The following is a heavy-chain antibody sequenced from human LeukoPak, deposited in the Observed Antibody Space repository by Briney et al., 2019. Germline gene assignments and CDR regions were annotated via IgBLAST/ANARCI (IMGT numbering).Heavy chain of an antibody. V-gene: IGHV1-18*01. CDR3: ARDAPSRNRRRGFDY. Sequence: ASVKVSCKASGYTFTSYGISWVRQAPGQGLEWMGWISAYNGNTNYAQKLQGRVTMTTDTSTSTAYMELRSLRSDDTAVYYCARDAPSRNRRRGFDYWGQGTLVTVSS. CDR1: GYTFTSYG. CDR2: ISAYNGNT. D-gene: IGHD1-14*01. J-gene: IGHJ4*02.